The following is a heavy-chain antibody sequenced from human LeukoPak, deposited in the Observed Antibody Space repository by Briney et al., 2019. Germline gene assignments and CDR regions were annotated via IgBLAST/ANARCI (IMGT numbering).Heavy chain of an antibody. J-gene: IGHJ4*02. D-gene: IGHD3-22*01. CDR3: AKSDYSGYNHTFDF. Sequence: PGRSLRLSCAASGFTFDDYAMQWVRQAPGKGLEWVSGISWNSGSIGYADSVKGRFTISRDNAQKSLYLQMDSLRPEDTALYYCAKSDYSGYNHTFDFWGQGTLVTVSS. V-gene: IGHV3-9*01. CDR2: ISWNSGSI. CDR1: GFTFDDYA.